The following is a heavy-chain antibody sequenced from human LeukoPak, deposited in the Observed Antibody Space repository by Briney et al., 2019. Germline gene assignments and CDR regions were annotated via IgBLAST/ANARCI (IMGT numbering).Heavy chain of an antibody. J-gene: IGHJ6*03. CDR1: TDSFNDYF. CDR2: INHREYT. CDR3: ARGYYYMDV. V-gene: IGHV4-34*01. Sequence: PSETLSLTCAVYTDSFNDYFWSWIRQSPGKGLEWIGEINHREYTNYNPSLSSRVTISVDTAKKQFSLKLGSVTAADTAVYYCARGYYYMDVWDKGAAVTVSS.